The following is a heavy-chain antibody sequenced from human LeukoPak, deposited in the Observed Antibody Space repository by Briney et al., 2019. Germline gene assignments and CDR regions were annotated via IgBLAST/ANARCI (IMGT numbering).Heavy chain of an antibody. V-gene: IGHV3-23*01. CDR3: ARLDYSNDGYFDH. CDR2: ISGSGGSR. J-gene: IGHJ4*02. Sequence: PGGSLRLSCAASGFTFSSYAMNWVRQAPGKGLEWVSVISGSGGSRDYADSVKGRFTISRDNSKNTLYLQMNSLRAEDTAVYYCARLDYSNDGYFDHWGQGTLVTASS. CDR1: GFTFSSYA. D-gene: IGHD4-11*01.